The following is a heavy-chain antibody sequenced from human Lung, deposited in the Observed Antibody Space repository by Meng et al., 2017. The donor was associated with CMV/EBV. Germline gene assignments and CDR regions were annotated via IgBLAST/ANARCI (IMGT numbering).Heavy chain of an antibody. CDR2: ISSSGTYI. V-gene: IGHV3-21*01. Sequence: GGSLRLSCAASGFTFSSYSMNWVRQAPGKGLEWVSSISSSGTYIYYADSVKGRFTISRDNAQNSLYLQMNSLRAEDTAVYYCARDVSPRSSAYFAIYYFYAVAVWXQGTTVXVSS. CDR3: ARDVSPRSSAYFAIYYFYAVAV. J-gene: IGHJ6*02. D-gene: IGHD2-21*01. CDR1: GFTFSSYS.